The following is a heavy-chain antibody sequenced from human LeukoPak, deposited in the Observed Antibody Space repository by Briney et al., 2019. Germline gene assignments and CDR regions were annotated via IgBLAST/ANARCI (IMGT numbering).Heavy chain of an antibody. CDR2: IKQDGSEK. J-gene: IGHJ4*02. V-gene: IGHV3-7*01. Sequence: PGGSLRLSCAASGFTFSSYWMAWVRQAPGKGPEWVANIKQDGSEKYYGDSVKGRFTISRDNAKNSLYLQMNSLRAEDTGVYYCVTLDGLRGVMVYWGQGTLVTVSS. CDR1: GFTFSSYW. D-gene: IGHD3-10*01. CDR3: VTLDGLRGVMVY.